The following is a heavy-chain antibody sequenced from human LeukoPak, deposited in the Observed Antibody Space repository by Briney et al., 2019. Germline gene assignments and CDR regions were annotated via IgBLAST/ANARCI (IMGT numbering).Heavy chain of an antibody. Sequence: GGSLRLSCAASGFTFSSFWMSWVRQAPGKGLEWVANMNQDGSEIYHVDSVKDRFTISRDNAKKSLYLQMNSLRAEDTAVYYCARAQKYSYDAFDIWGQGTMVTVSS. J-gene: IGHJ3*02. CDR1: GFTFSSFW. D-gene: IGHD4-11*01. V-gene: IGHV3-7*01. CDR3: ARAQKYSYDAFDI. CDR2: MNQDGSEI.